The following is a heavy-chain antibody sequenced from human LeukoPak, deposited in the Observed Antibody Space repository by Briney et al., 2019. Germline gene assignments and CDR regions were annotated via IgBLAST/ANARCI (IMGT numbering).Heavy chain of an antibody. CDR1: GDSVYSNSAA. V-gene: IGHV6-1*01. CDR3: ARESIAVARHFQH. J-gene: IGHJ1*01. Sequence: SQTLSLTCAISGDSVYSNSAAWNWINQSPSRGLEWLGRTYYRSKWYNDYAVSVKSRITINPDTSKNQFSLQLNSVTPEDTAVYYCARESIAVARHFQHWGQGNLVTVSS. CDR2: TYYRSKWYN. D-gene: IGHD6-19*01.